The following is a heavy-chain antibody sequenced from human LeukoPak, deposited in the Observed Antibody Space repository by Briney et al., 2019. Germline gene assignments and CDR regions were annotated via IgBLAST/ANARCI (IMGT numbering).Heavy chain of an antibody. CDR1: GGSISDFY. Sequence: PSETLSLTCSVSGGSISDFYWSWIRQPAGKGLEWIGRIYSSGNTNYNPSLKSRVTMSLDASKYQFSLKLGSVTAADTAVYYCARNSGDYWGQGTLVTVSS. V-gene: IGHV4-4*07. CDR3: ARNSGDY. D-gene: IGHD4-23*01. J-gene: IGHJ4*02. CDR2: IYSSGNT.